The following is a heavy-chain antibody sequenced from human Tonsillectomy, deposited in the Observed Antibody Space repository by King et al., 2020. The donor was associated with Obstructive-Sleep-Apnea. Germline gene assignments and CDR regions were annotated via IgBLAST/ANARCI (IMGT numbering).Heavy chain of an antibody. Sequence: QLKESGPGLVKPSETLSLTCTVSGGSISSSSYYWGWIRQPPGKGLEWIGSIYYSGSTYYNPSLKSRVTISVDTSKNQFSLKLSSVTAADTAVYYCAGETGEGGGSPGYWFDPWGQGTLGTVSS. CDR3: AGETGEGGGSPGYWFDP. J-gene: IGHJ5*02. D-gene: IGHD6-25*01. CDR2: IYYSGST. CDR1: GGSISSSSYY. V-gene: IGHV4-39*07.